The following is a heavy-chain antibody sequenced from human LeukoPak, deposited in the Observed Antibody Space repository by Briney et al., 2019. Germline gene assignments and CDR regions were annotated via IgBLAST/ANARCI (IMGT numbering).Heavy chain of an antibody. CDR3: ARVYPGDYDFWSGYQYYFDY. J-gene: IGHJ4*02. Sequence: SETLSLTCTVSGGSISSGGYYWSWIRQPPGKGLEWIGYIYHSGSTYYNPSLKSRVTISVDRSKNQFSLKLSSVTAADTAVYYCARVYPGDYDFWSGYQYYFDYWGQGTLVTVSS. V-gene: IGHV4-30-2*01. D-gene: IGHD3-3*01. CDR1: GGSISSGGYY. CDR2: IYHSGST.